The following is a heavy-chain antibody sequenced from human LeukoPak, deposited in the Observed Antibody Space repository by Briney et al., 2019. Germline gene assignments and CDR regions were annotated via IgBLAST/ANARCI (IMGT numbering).Heavy chain of an antibody. CDR1: GFTFSSYG. Sequence: GGSLRLSCAASGFTFSSYGMHWVRQAPGKGLEWVAFIRHDGSNKYYADSVKGRFTISRDNPKNTLYLQMNSLRAEDTAVYYCANLMDVWGQGTTVTVSS. V-gene: IGHV3-30*02. J-gene: IGHJ6*02. CDR2: IRHDGSNK. CDR3: ANLMDV.